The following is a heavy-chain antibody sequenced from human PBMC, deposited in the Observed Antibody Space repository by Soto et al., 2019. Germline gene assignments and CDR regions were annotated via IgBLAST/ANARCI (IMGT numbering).Heavy chain of an antibody. Sequence: EVQLLDSGGGLVQPGGSLRLSCAASGFTFSSYGMSWVRQAPGKGLEWVAGIPVIGERRYYADSVKGRFTISRDNAKNTLYLQMNSLRVEDAAVYFCAREGDRYGTVCFDSWVQGTLVTVSS. CDR3: AREGDRYGTVCFDS. J-gene: IGHJ4*02. V-gene: IGHV3-23*01. D-gene: IGHD1-1*01. CDR1: GFTFSSYG. CDR2: IPVIGERR.